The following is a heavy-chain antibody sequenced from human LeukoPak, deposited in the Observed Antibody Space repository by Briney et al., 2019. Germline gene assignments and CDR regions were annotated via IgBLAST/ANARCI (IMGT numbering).Heavy chain of an antibody. Sequence: SETLSLTCTVSCGSISSYYWSWIRPPPRKGLEWIGYNHYSGSTYYNPSLKSRVTVSVDTSKNQFSLKLSSVTAADTAVYYCARTTEGYCRGRSCYSYYYYMDVWGKGTTVTVSS. V-gene: IGHV4-59*01. CDR1: CGSISSYY. D-gene: IGHD2-15*01. J-gene: IGHJ6*03. CDR3: ARTTEGYCRGRSCYSYYYYMDV. CDR2: NHYSGST.